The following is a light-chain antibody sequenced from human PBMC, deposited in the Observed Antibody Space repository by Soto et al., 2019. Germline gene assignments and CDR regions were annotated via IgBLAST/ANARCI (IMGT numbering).Light chain of an antibody. V-gene: IGLV1-47*02. Sequence: QSALTQPASVSGSPGQSITISCTGTSSDVGGYNYVSWYQQHPGKAPKLLIYLNDQRPSGVPDRFSGSKSGTSASLAISGLRSEDEAEYFCAAWDDSLSGPVFGGGTKLTVL. CDR2: LND. CDR1: SSDVGGYNY. CDR3: AAWDDSLSGPV. J-gene: IGLJ2*01.